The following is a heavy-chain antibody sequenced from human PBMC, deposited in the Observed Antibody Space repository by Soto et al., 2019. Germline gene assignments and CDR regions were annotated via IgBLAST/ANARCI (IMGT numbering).Heavy chain of an antibody. D-gene: IGHD3-10*01. Sequence: SETLSLTCAVYCGSFSGYYWSWIRQPPGKGLEWIGEINHSGSTNYNPSLKSRVTISVDTSKNQFSLKLSSVTAADTAVYYCARGLQVSPYYYGSGSYYNVGPNDYWGQGTLVTVSS. CDR1: CGSFSGYY. CDR2: INHSGST. J-gene: IGHJ4*02. V-gene: IGHV4-34*01. CDR3: ARGLQVSPYYYGSGSYYNVGPNDY.